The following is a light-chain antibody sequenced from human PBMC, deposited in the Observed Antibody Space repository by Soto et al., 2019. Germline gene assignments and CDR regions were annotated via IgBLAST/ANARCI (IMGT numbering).Light chain of an antibody. CDR3: QQYGSSFS. CDR1: QSVSSSY. Sequence: EIVLTQSPGTLSLSPGERATLSCRASQSVSSSYLAWYQQKPGQAPRLLIYGASSRATGIPDRFSGSGSGIDFTLTISRLEPEDFAVYYCQQYGSSFSFGQGTKVEIK. V-gene: IGKV3-20*01. CDR2: GAS. J-gene: IGKJ1*01.